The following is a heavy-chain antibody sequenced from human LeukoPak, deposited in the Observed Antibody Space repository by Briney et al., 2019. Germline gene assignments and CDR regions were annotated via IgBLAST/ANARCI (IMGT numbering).Heavy chain of an antibody. CDR3: AKDRLNYSGRRAEYFQH. D-gene: IGHD1-26*01. Sequence: PGGSLRLSCAASGFTFSNYGMHWVRQAPGKGLEWVAFIRYDGSNKYYADSVKGRFTISIDNSKNTLYLQMNSLRAEDTAVYYCAKDRLNYSGRRAEYFQHWGQGTLVSVSS. CDR1: GFTFSNYG. J-gene: IGHJ1*01. CDR2: IRYDGSNK. V-gene: IGHV3-30*02.